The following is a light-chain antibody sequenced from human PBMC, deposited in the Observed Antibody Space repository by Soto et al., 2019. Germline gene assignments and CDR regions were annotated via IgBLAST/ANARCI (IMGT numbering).Light chain of an antibody. CDR1: QRVSRN. J-gene: IGKJ1*01. Sequence: EIVMTQSPATLSVSPGERATLSCRASQRVSRNLAWYQQKPGQAPRLLIYDASTRATGIPDRFSGSGSETDFTLTISRLEPEDFAVYYCQQYGSSPVTFGQGTKVDIK. CDR2: DAS. V-gene: IGKV3-20*01. CDR3: QQYGSSPVT.